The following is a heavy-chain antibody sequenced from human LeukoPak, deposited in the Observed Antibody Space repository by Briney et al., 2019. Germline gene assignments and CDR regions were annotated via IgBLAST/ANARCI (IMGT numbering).Heavy chain of an antibody. Sequence: PGGSLRLSCAASGFTFGSYNMNWVRQALGKGLEWVSSISSSSTSIYYADSVRDRFTISRDNAKNLLFLQMNSLRAEDMAVYYCAKLDYGGNGDYWGQGTLVTVSS. V-gene: IGHV3-21*01. D-gene: IGHD4-23*01. CDR3: AKLDYGGNGDY. J-gene: IGHJ4*02. CDR2: ISSSSTSI. CDR1: GFTFGSYN.